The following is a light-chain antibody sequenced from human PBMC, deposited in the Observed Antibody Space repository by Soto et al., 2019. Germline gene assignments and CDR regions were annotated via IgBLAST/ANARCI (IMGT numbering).Light chain of an antibody. Sequence: DIQMTQSPSPVSASVGDRITITCRASQDIGGRLAWYQQKPGKAPKLLIFDASTLKTGVPSRFSGSGSGTDFSFTISSLQPEDIATYYCQQSNDLVSFGQGTRLEIK. J-gene: IGKJ5*01. CDR3: QQSNDLVS. CDR1: QDIGGR. CDR2: DAS. V-gene: IGKV1-33*01.